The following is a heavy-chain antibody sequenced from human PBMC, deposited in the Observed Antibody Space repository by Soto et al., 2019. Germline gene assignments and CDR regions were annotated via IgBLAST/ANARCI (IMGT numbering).Heavy chain of an antibody. D-gene: IGHD4-17*01. CDR2: INHSGST. J-gene: IGHJ6*02. V-gene: IGHV4-34*01. CDR1: GGSSSGYY. Sequence: SETLSLTCTVYGGSSSGYYWSWIRQPPGKGLEWIGEINHSGSTNYNPSLKSRVTISVDTSKNQFSLKLSSLRSEDTAVYYCARDFGAGYGDSNRYYYYGMDVWGQGTTVTVSS. CDR3: ARDFGAGYGDSNRYYYYGMDV.